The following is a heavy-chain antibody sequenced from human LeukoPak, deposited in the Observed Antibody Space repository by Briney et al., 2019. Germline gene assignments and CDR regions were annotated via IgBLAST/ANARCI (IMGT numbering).Heavy chain of an antibody. CDR1: GGAFSTYA. Sequence: SVKVSCKASGGAFSTYAFSWMRQAPGQGLQWMGGIIPMFGATNYAQRFQGRVTITADESTSTAYMELSSLRSEDTALYYCARGRGAHYYDSSGFYNFDYWGQGTLVTVSS. V-gene: IGHV1-69*13. D-gene: IGHD3-22*01. CDR3: ARGRGAHYYDSSGFYNFDY. CDR2: IIPMFGAT. J-gene: IGHJ4*02.